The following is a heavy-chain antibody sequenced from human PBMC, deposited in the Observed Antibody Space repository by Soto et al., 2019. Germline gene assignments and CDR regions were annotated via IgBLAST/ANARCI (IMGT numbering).Heavy chain of an antibody. CDR3: ARHRGGWSKRYYDVDV. J-gene: IGHJ6*02. CDR1: GYIFTTYW. Sequence: PGESLKISCKGSGYIFTTYWVAWVRQMPGKGLEWMGIIYPDDSDTRYSPSFQGQVTISADKPLTTAYLQWSSLKASDTAIYYCARHRGGWSKRYYDVDVWGQGTTVTVSS. D-gene: IGHD6-19*01. CDR2: IYPDDSDT. V-gene: IGHV5-51*01.